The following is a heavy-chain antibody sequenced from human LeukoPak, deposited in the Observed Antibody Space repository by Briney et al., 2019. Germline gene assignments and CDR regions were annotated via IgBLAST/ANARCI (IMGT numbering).Heavy chain of an antibody. CDR1: GFTFSSYW. V-gene: IGHV3-74*01. D-gene: IGHD3-22*01. J-gene: IGHJ5*02. Sequence: GGSLRLSCAASGFTFSSYWMHWVRQAPGKGLVWVSRIISDGSSATHADSVKGRFTMSRNNAKNMVYLQMNSLRAEDTAVYYCAKAERYYYDSGGYTWGQGTLVTVSS. CDR2: IISDGSSA. CDR3: AKAERYYYDSGGYT.